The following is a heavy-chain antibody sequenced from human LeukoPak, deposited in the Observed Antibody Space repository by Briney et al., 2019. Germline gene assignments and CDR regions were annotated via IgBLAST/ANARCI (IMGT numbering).Heavy chain of an antibody. J-gene: IGHJ5*02. CDR3: AREPSGYYDSGVYP. Sequence: ASVKVSCKAPGDTFINYGISWVRQAPGQGLEWMGWISPYNGDTKYAEKFKGRVTMTRDTSTTTAYMELRSLRADDTAVYYCAREPSGYYDSGVYPWGQGTLVTVSP. D-gene: IGHD3-22*01. CDR1: GDTFINYG. CDR2: ISPYNGDT. V-gene: IGHV1-18*01.